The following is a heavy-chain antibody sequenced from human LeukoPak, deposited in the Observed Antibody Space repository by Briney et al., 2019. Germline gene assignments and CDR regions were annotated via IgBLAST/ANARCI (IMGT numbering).Heavy chain of an antibody. J-gene: IGHJ4*02. Sequence: PSETLSLTCTVSGGSISSGSHHWGWFRQSPGKGLEWIGSIYYSRTTYYNPSLNSRVTISVVTSKNQFSLQLNSVTAADTAVYYCASLPYSSGWSFDYWGQGTLVTVSS. CDR3: ASLPYSSGWSFDY. D-gene: IGHD6-19*01. CDR1: GGSISSGSHH. CDR2: IYYSRTT. V-gene: IGHV4-39*01.